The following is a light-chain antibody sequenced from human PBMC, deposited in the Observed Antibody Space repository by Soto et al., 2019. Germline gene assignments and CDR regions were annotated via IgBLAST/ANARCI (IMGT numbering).Light chain of an antibody. CDR3: QQYYGAPCP. V-gene: IGKV1-27*01. CDR1: QGINNY. J-gene: IGKJ1*01. Sequence: DIEMTQSPSSLSASVGDRVTITCRASQGINNYFAWYQQQPGRVPQLLIFDASTFHSGVPSRVSGSGSGTEFTLTISSLQHEDVVTYFCQQYYGAPCPFGQGTKVEIK. CDR2: DAS.